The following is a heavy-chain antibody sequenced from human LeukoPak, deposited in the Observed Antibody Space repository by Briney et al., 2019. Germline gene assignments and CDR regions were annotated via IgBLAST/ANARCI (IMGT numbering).Heavy chain of an antibody. CDR3: ARGLCSGGSCYSLTYYYYGMDV. CDR2: ISSSSINI. D-gene: IGHD2-15*01. V-gene: IGHV3-48*01. J-gene: IGHJ6*02. Sequence: QTGGSLRLSCGASGFTFSSYSMNWVRQAPRKGLEWVSYISSSSINIYYVDSVKGRFTISRDNAKNSLYLQMNSLRAEDTAVYYCARGLCSGGSCYSLTYYYYGMDVWGQGTTVTVSS. CDR1: GFTFSSYS.